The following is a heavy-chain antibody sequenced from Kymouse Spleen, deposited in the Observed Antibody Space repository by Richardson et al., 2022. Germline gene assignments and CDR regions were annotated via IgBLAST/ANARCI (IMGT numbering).Heavy chain of an antibody. J-gene: IGHJ3*02. V-gene: IGHV3-30*18. CDR3: AKADDYGDYQDAFDI. Sequence: QVQLVESGGGVVQPGRSLRLSCAASGFTFSSYGMHWVRQAPGKGLEWVAVISYDGSNKYYADSVKGRFTISRDNSKNTLYLQMNSLRAEDTAVYYCAKADDYGDYQDAFDIWGQGTMVTVSS. CDR2: ISYDGSNK. CDR1: GFTFSSYG. D-gene: IGHD4-17*01.